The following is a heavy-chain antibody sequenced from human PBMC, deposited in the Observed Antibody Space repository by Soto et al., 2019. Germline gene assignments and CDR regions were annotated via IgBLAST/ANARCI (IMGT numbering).Heavy chain of an antibody. J-gene: IGHJ4*02. CDR3: ARRSRNYYDSSGYRSLYFDY. V-gene: IGHV5-10-1*01. D-gene: IGHD3-22*01. CDR1: GYIFTSYW. Sequence: PGESLKISCNGSGYIFTSYWISWGRQMPGKGLEWMGRIDPSDSYTNYSPSFQGHVTISADKSISTAYLQWSSLKASDTAMYYCARRSRNYYDSSGYRSLYFDYWGQGTLVTVSS. CDR2: IDPSDSYT.